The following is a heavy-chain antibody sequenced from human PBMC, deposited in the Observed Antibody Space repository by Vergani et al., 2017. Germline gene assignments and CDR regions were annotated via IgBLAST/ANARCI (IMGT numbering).Heavy chain of an antibody. Sequence: EVQLVESGGDFVQPGGSLTLSCAASGFNVGHYWMSWVRQAPGKGLEWVANIKEDGTEKYYLDSVKGRFTISRDIAENSIYLEMNSLRFEDTAVYYCAREGVPRCCIVGAPDFWGQGTQVTVSS. CDR1: GFNVGHYW. V-gene: IGHV3-7*01. CDR3: AREGVPRCCIVGAPDF. J-gene: IGHJ4*02. D-gene: IGHD1-26*01. CDR2: IKEDGTEK.